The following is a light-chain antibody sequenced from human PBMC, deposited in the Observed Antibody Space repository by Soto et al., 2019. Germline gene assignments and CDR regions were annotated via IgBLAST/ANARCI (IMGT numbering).Light chain of an antibody. CDR2: DDD. V-gene: IGLV1-51*01. J-gene: IGLJ1*01. Sequence: QSVMTQPPSVSAAPGQRVTISCSGSSSNIGGNSVSWYQQLPGTAPKLLIYDDDKRPSGIPDRFSGSKSGTSATLGITVFQTGDEADYYCGSWDSSLSAYVFGTGTQLTVL. CDR1: SSNIGGNS. CDR3: GSWDSSLSAYV.